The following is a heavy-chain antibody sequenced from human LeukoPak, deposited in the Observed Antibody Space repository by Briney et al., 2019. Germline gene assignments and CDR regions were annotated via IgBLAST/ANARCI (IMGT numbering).Heavy chain of an antibody. J-gene: IGHJ4*02. D-gene: IGHD2-2*01. V-gene: IGHV1-18*01. CDR3: ARTCSGSSCYVIY. CDR2: ISGYNGST. Sequence: ASVKVSCKASGYTFSNYGITWVRQAPGQGLEWMGWISGYNGSTNYAQKFQGRVTMTTETSTSTAYMELRSLRSDDTAVYYCARTCSGSSCYVIYWGQGTLLTVSS. CDR1: GYTFSNYG.